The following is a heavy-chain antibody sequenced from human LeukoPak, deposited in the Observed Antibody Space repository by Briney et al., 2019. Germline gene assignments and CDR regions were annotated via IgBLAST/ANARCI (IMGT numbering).Heavy chain of an antibody. CDR1: GGSISSSGYY. CDR2: IYHSGST. J-gene: IGHJ4*02. V-gene: IGHV4-30-2*01. D-gene: IGHD6-6*01. Sequence: SETLSLTCTVSGGSISSSGYYWSWIRQPPGKGLEWIGYIYHSGSTYYNPSLKSRVTISVDRSKNQFSLKLSSVTAADTAVYYCARNAGSSLSDWGQGTLVTVSS. CDR3: ARNAGSSLSD.